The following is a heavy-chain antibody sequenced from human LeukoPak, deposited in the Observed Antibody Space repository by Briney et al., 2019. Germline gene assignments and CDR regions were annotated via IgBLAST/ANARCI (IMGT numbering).Heavy chain of an antibody. D-gene: IGHD3-22*01. Sequence: SENLSLTCTVSGGSISSTSYYWGWIRQPPGKGLEWIGSIYYSGSMYYNPSLKSRVTMSVDTSKNQLSLKLSSVTAADTAVYYCAREHYYYDSSGYYSDYFDYWGQGTLVTVSS. CDR2: IYYSGSM. V-gene: IGHV4-39*07. J-gene: IGHJ4*02. CDR1: GGSISSTSYY. CDR3: AREHYYYDSSGYYSDYFDY.